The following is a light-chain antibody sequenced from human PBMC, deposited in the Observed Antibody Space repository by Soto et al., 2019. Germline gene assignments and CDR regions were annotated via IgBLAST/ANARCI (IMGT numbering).Light chain of an antibody. Sequence: QMTPSPSPPSASVGDRVTLTCRASQFISRHLNWYQQKPGQAPKLLVYNASSLVSGVPSRFAASGSETEFTLTIDSLQPDDFATYYCQQNNFYFGRGTKVDIK. CDR1: QFISRH. CDR3: QQNNFY. J-gene: IGKJ3*01. V-gene: IGKV1-13*02. CDR2: NAS.